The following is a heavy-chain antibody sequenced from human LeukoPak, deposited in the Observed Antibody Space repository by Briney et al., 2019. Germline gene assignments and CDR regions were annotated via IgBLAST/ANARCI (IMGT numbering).Heavy chain of an antibody. CDR1: GYTFTSYG. CDR2: ISAGNGNT. D-gene: IGHD1-26*01. Sequence: ASVKVSCKASGYTFTSYGISWVRQAPGQGLEWMGWISAGNGNTKYSQNFQGRVTFISNTSATTAFMELSSLRSEDAAVYYCARDSGSGNNDYWGQGTLVTVSS. CDR3: ARDSGSGNNDY. J-gene: IGHJ4*02. V-gene: IGHV1-18*01.